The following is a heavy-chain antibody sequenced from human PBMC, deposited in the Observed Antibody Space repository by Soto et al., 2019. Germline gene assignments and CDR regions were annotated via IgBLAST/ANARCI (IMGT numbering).Heavy chain of an antibody. Sequence: GGSLRLSCAASGFIFKMYWMHWVRQSPGKGLVWISRIYDDGTYSDYADSVRGRFTISRDNVNDTLYLQMNNLRAEDSGLYYCTRGPRPISTGTGAYWGQGTQVTVSS. CDR3: TRGPRPISTGTGAY. V-gene: IGHV3-74*01. CDR2: IYDDGTYS. CDR1: GFIFKMYW. J-gene: IGHJ4*02. D-gene: IGHD3-10*01.